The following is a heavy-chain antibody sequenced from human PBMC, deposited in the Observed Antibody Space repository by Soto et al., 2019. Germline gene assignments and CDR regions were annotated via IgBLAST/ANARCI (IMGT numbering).Heavy chain of an antibody. CDR3: ASRYDSSDY. CDR1: GGTFSSYT. D-gene: IGHD3-22*01. CDR2: IIPILGIA. J-gene: IGHJ4*02. V-gene: IGHV1-69*02. Sequence: QVQLVQSGAEVKKPGSSVTFSCKASGGTFSSYTISWVRQAPGQGLESMGRIIPILGIANYAQKFQGRVTITADKSTSTAYMELSSLRSEDTAVYYCASRYDSSDYWGQGTLVTVSS.